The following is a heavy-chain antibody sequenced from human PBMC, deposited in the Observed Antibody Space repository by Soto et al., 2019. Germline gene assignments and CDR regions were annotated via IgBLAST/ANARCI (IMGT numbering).Heavy chain of an antibody. Sequence: GVSLRLSCAASGFTFSSYSMNWVRQAPGKGLEWVSSISSSSSYIYYADSVKGRFTISRDNAKNSLYLQMNSLRAEDTAVYYCARGGSEVRGVTGYYMDVWGKGTTVTVSS. CDR3: ARGGSEVRGVTGYYMDV. CDR1: GFTFSSYS. CDR2: ISSSSSYI. V-gene: IGHV3-21*01. J-gene: IGHJ6*03. D-gene: IGHD3-10*01.